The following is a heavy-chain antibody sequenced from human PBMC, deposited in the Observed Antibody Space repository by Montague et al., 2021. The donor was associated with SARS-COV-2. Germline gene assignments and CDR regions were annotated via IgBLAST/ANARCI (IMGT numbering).Heavy chain of an antibody. CDR1: GFTFSSYG. CDR3: ARVLSYYGMDV. CDR2: IWYDGSNK. V-gene: IGHV3-33*01. J-gene: IGHJ6*02. Sequence: SLRLSCAASGFTFSSYGMHWVRQAPGKGLEWVAVIWYDGSNKYYADSVKGRFTISRDNSKNTLYLQMNSLRAEDTAVNYCARVLSYYGMDVWGQGTTVTVSS.